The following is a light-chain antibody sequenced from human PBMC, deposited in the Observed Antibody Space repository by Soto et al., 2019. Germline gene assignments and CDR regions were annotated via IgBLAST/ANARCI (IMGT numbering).Light chain of an antibody. Sequence: EIVMTQSPATLSVSPGERATLTCRASQSVSSNLAWYEQKPGQAPRLLIYGASARATGIAARFSGSGSGTEFTLAISSLQSGDFAVYYCQQYNSWIPYTFGQGTKLEIK. CDR3: QQYNSWIPYT. CDR2: GAS. V-gene: IGKV3-15*01. J-gene: IGKJ2*01. CDR1: QSVSSN.